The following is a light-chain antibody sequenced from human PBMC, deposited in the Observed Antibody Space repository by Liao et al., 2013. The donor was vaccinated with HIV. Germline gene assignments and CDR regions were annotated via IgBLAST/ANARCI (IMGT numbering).Light chain of an antibody. J-gene: IGLJ3*02. CDR2: QDS. CDR1: KLGDKY. Sequence: SYELTQPPSVSVSPGQTASITCSGDKLGDKYACWYQQKPGQSPVLVIYQDSKRPSGIPERFSGSNSGNTATLTISRVEAGDEADYYCQVWDINSDHPVFGGGTNLTVL. V-gene: IGLV3-1*01. CDR3: QVWDINSDHPV.